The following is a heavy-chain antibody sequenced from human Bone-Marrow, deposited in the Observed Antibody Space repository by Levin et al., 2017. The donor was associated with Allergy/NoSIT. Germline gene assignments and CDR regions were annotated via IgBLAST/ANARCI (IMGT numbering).Heavy chain of an antibody. V-gene: IGHV3-30*18. Sequence: GGSLRLSCAASGFTFSSYGMHWVRQAPGKGLEWVAVISYDGSNKYYADSVKGRFTISRDNSKNTLYLQMNSLRAEDTAVYYCAKDFDDYGDLGYFDYWGQGTLVTVSS. J-gene: IGHJ4*02. CDR3: AKDFDDYGDLGYFDY. CDR2: ISYDGSNK. CDR1: GFTFSSYG. D-gene: IGHD4-17*01.